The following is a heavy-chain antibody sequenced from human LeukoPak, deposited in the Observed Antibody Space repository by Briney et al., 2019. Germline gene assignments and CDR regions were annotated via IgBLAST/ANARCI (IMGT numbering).Heavy chain of an antibody. J-gene: IGHJ4*02. V-gene: IGHV1-24*01. CDR3: ATGKKQWLDRKWDF. CDR1: GYTLTELS. Sequence: ASVKVSCKVSGYTLTELSMHWVRQAPGKGLEWMGGFDPEDGETIYAQKLQGRVTITEDTSTDTAYMELSSLRSEDTAVYYCATGKKQWLDRKWDFWGQGTLVTVSS. CDR2: FDPEDGET. D-gene: IGHD6-19*01.